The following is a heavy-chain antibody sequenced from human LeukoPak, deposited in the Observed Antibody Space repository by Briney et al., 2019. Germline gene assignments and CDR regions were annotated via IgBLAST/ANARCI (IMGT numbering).Heavy chain of an antibody. V-gene: IGHV4-39*01. CDR1: GGSISSSTYC. CDR2: MYHSGNT. Sequence: ASETLSLTCTVSGGSISSSTYCWSWVRQPPGKGLEWIGCMYHSGNTYYSSSLKGRVTISLDTPKNQFSLRLNSVTASDTAIYYCATRNWNYGHFDYWGQGTLVTVSS. J-gene: IGHJ4*02. CDR3: ATRNWNYGHFDY. D-gene: IGHD1-7*01.